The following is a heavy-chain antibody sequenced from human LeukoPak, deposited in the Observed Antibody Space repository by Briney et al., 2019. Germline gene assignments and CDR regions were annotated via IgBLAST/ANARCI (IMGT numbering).Heavy chain of an antibody. CDR1: GGSISSSSYY. Sequence: SETLSLTCTVSGGSISSSSYYWSWIRRPAGKGLEWIGRLYTSGSTNYNPSLRSRVTISVDTSKNQFSLNLSSVTAADTAVYYCASETKSGPRAFDIWGQGTMVTVSS. V-gene: IGHV4-61*02. J-gene: IGHJ3*02. D-gene: IGHD3-3*01. CDR2: LYTSGST. CDR3: ASETKSGPRAFDI.